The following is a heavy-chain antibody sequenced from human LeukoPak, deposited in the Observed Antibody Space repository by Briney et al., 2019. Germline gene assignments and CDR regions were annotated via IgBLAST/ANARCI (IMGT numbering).Heavy chain of an antibody. CDR3: ARDRRGARYCSGGSCYWFDY. CDR2: ISSSSSYI. J-gene: IGHJ4*02. D-gene: IGHD2-15*01. CDR1: GFTFSSYS. V-gene: IGHV3-21*01. Sequence: GRSLRLSCAASGFTFSSYSMNWVRQAPGKGLEWVSSISSSSSYIYYADSVKGRFTISRDNAKNSLYLQMNSLRAEDTAVYYCARDRRGARYCSGGSCYWFDYWGQGTLVTVSS.